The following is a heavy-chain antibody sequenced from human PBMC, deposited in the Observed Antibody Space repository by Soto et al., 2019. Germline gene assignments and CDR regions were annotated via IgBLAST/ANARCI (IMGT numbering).Heavy chain of an antibody. J-gene: IGHJ6*02. V-gene: IGHV3-30*18. CDR3: AKDGAGYGDPRYYSYGMDV. Sequence: QVQLVESGGGVVQPGRSLRLSCAASGFTFSSYGMHWVRQAPGKGLEWVAVISYDGSNKYYADSVKGRFTNSRDNSKNTLYLQMTSLRAEDTAVYYCAKDGAGYGDPRYYSYGMDVWGQGTTVTVSS. D-gene: IGHD4-17*01. CDR1: GFTFSSYG. CDR2: ISYDGSNK.